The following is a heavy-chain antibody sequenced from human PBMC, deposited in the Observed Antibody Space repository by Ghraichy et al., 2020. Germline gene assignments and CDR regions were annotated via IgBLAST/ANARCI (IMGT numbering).Heavy chain of an antibody. CDR3: AKDGVAVADSYYFDY. J-gene: IGHJ4*02. CDR2: ISYDGSNK. Sequence: SCAASGFTFTSYGMHWVRQAPGKGLEWVAVISYDGSNKYYADSVKGRFTISRDNSKNTLYLQMNSLRAEDTAVYYCAKDGVAVADSYYFDYWGQGTLVTVSS. CDR1: GFTFTSYG. V-gene: IGHV3-30*18. D-gene: IGHD6-19*01.